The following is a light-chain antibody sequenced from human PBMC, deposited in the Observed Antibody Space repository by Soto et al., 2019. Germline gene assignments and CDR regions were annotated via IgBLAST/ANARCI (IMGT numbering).Light chain of an antibody. CDR2: DVT. V-gene: IGLV2-14*01. CDR3: SSYTSSSTLYV. J-gene: IGLJ1*01. Sequence: QSALTQPASVSGSPGQSITISCTGTSSDVGDNNSVSWYQQHPGKAPKLMIYDVTHRPSGIANRFSGSKSGNTASLTISGLQAEDEADYYCSSYTSSSTLYVFGTGTKLTVL. CDR1: SSDVGDNNS.